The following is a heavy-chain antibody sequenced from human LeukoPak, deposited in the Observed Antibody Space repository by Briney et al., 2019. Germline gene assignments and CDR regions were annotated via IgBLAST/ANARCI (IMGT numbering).Heavy chain of an antibody. V-gene: IGHV3-33*01. D-gene: IGHD3-3*01. CDR3: ARRSVLEWSTYYFDY. CDR2: MWSDGSVE. CDR1: GFTFRSDG. J-gene: IGHJ4*02. Sequence: PGRSLRLSCVASGFTFRSDGMHWVRQTPGKGLEWVADMWSDGSVERYADSVRGRFTISRDNAKNSLYLQMNSLRAEDTAVYYCARRSVLEWSTYYFDYWGQGTLVTVSS.